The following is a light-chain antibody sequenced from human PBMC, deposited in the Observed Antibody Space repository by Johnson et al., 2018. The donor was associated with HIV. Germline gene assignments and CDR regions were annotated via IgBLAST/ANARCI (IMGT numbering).Light chain of an antibody. CDR3: GTWDSSLSACYV. CDR2: ENN. J-gene: IGLJ1*01. Sequence: QSVLTQPPSVSAAPGQKVTISCSGSSSNIGNNYVSWYQQLPGTAPKLLIYENNKRPSGIPDRFSGSKSGTSATLGITGLKTGDEADYYCGTWDSSLSACYVFGTGTKVSV. CDR1: SSNIGNNY. V-gene: IGLV1-51*02.